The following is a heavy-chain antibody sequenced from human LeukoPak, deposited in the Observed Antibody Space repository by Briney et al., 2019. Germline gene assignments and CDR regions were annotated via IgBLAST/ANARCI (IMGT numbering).Heavy chain of an antibody. D-gene: IGHD3-16*02. CDR2: INPSGGST. V-gene: IGHV1-46*01. Sequence: ASVKVSCKASGYTFTSYYMHWVRQAPGQGLEWMGVINPSGGSTSYAQKFQGRVTMTRDTSTSTVYMELSSLRSEDTAVYYCARGGDTFGGVIVTPFDYWAREPWSPSPQ. J-gene: IGHJ4*02. CDR3: ARGGDTFGGVIVTPFDY. CDR1: GYTFTSYY.